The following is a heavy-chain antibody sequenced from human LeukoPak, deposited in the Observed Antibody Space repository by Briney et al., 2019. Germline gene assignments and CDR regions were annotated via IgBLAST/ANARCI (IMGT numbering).Heavy chain of an antibody. CDR2: IYKNEST. CDR3: ARGGSYYYFDH. Sequence: SETLSLTCSVSGGSISSYYWSWIRQPPGKGVEWIGYIYKNESTNYNPSLKSRVTISVDTSKNQFSLKLSSVTAADTAVYYCARGGSYYYFDHWGQGTLVTASS. V-gene: IGHV4-59*01. CDR1: GGSISSYY. J-gene: IGHJ4*02. D-gene: IGHD1-26*01.